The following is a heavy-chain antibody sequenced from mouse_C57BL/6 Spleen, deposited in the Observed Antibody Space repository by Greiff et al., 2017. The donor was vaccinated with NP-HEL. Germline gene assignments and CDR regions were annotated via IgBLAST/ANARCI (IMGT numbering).Heavy chain of an antibody. CDR2: IYPSDSET. CDR1: GYTFTSYW. D-gene: IGHD1-1*01. CDR3: ARDIYYYGSSYDY. Sequence: QVQLQQPGAELVRPGSSVKLSCKASGYTFTSYWMDWVKQRPGQGLEWIGNIYPSDSETHYNQKFKDKATLTVDKSSSTAYMQLSSLTSEDSAVYYCARDIYYYGSSYDYWGQGTTLTVSS. V-gene: IGHV1-61*01. J-gene: IGHJ2*01.